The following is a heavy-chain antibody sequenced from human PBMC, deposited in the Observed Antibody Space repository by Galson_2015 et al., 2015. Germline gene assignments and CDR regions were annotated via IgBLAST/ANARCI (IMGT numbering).Heavy chain of an antibody. CDR2: IYYSGST. CDR3: ARTPGYCSSTSCYTTYWYFDL. Sequence: TLSLTCTVSGGSISSGGYYWSWIRQHPGTGLEWIGFIYYSGSTYYNPSLKSRVTISVDTSKNQFSLKLSSVTAADTAVYYCARTPGYCSSTSCYTTYWYFDLWGRGTLVTVSS. CDR1: GGSISSGGYY. J-gene: IGHJ2*01. V-gene: IGHV4-31*03. D-gene: IGHD2-2*02.